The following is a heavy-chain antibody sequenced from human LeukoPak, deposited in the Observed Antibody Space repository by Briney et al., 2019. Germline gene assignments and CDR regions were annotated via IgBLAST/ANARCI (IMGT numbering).Heavy chain of an antibody. CDR1: GYTFSNYG. J-gene: IGHJ4*01. V-gene: IGHV1-18*01. Sequence: ASVKVSCKTSGYTFSNYGISWVRQAPGQGLEWMGWITAYNGNRLYAQRFQGRITLTPDTSTSTSYMELRSLEYDDTAIYYCARDNDKVVDHWGQGTLVTVSS. CDR2: ITAYNGNR. D-gene: IGHD1-1*01. CDR3: ARDNDKVVDH.